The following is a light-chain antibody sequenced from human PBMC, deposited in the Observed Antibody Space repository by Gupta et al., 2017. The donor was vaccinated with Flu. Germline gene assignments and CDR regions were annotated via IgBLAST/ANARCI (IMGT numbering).Light chain of an antibody. CDR1: QSVSSY. V-gene: IGKV3-11*01. Sequence: VRATLSCRASQSVSSYLAWYQQKPGPAPRLLIHDATNSATDSPARFSGSGSGTDFTLTISSLGPQDVAVYYCQHHSNWPGRTFGQGTKVEIK. CDR2: DAT. CDR3: QHHSNWPGRT. J-gene: IGKJ1*01.